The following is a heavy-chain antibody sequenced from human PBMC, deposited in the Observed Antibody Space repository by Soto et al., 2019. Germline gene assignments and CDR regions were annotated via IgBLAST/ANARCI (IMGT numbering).Heavy chain of an antibody. J-gene: IGHJ3*02. CDR2: IIPIFGTA. V-gene: IGHV1-69*13. CDR1: GGTFSSYA. D-gene: IGHD2-2*01. Sequence: GASVKVSCKASGGTFSSYAISWVRQAPGQGLEWMGGIIPIFGTANYAQKFQGRVTITADESTSTAYMELSSLRSEDTAVYYCARGKLGYCSSTSCRVAAPLDPLDIWGQGTMVTVSS. CDR3: ARGKLGYCSSTSCRVAAPLDPLDI.